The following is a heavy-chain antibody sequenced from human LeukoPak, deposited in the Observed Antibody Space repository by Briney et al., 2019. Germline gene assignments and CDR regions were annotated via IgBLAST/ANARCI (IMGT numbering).Heavy chain of an antibody. CDR3: ARDQGYSYGYMSWFDP. CDR2: ISSSSTYI. Sequence: KAGGSLRLSCAASGFTFSTYNMNWVRQAPGKGLEWVSSISSSSTYIYYADSVKGRFTISRDNAKNSLDLQMNSLRAEDTAVYYCARDQGYSYGYMSWFDPWGQGTLVTVSS. V-gene: IGHV3-21*01. CDR1: GFTFSTYN. J-gene: IGHJ5*02. D-gene: IGHD5-18*01.